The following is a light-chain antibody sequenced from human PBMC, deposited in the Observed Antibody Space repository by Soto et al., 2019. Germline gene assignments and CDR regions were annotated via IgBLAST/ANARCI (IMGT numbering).Light chain of an antibody. CDR3: QQYDRSSYT. CDR1: QSVSSIY. J-gene: IGKJ2*01. Sequence: EIVLTQSPGTLSLSPGERATLSCRASQSVSSIYLAWYQQKPGQPPRLLIYGASSRATGIPDRFSGSGSGTDFTLTISRLEPEDFAVYYCQQYDRSSYTFGQGTKLKIK. CDR2: GAS. V-gene: IGKV3-20*01.